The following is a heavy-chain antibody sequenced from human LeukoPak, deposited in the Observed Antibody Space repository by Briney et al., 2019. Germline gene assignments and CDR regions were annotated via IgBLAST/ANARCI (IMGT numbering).Heavy chain of an antibody. V-gene: IGHV4-34*01. J-gene: IGHJ4*02. CDR1: GGSFSGYY. CDR3: AREHREGDYVWGSYRYTSHMFDY. D-gene: IGHD3-16*02. CDR2: INHSGST. Sequence: SETLSLTCAVYGGSFSGYYWSWIRQPPGKGLEWIGEINHSGSTNYNPSLKSRVTISVDTSKNRFSLKLSSVTAADTAVYYCAREHREGDYVWGSYRYTSHMFDYWGQGTLVTVSS.